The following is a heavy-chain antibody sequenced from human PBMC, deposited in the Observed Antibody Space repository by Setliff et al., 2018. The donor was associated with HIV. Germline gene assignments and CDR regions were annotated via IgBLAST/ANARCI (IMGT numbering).Heavy chain of an antibody. CDR2: IIPIFGTA. Sequence: GASVKVSCKPSGYTFTTYGLSWVRQAPGQGLEWMGGIIPIFGTANYAQKFQGRVTITADESTSTAYMELSSLRSEDAAVYYCAREGGAATIHDSSGYYFQTTPDAFDLCGQGTKVTVSS. J-gene: IGHJ3*01. CDR1: GYTFTTYG. D-gene: IGHD3-22*01. V-gene: IGHV1-69*13. CDR3: AREGGAATIHDSSGYYFQTTPDAFDL.